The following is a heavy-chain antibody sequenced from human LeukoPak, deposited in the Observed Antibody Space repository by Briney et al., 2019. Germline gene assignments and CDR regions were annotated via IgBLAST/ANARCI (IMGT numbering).Heavy chain of an antibody. Sequence: GGSLRLSCAASGVLFSNYWMHWVRQAPGKGLVWVSRINRDGSSTSYADSVKGRFTISRDNAKNTLYLQMNSLRAEDTAVYYCASDYGDYISTDFDYWGQGTLVTVSS. J-gene: IGHJ4*02. CDR2: INRDGSST. CDR1: GVLFSNYW. V-gene: IGHV3-74*01. D-gene: IGHD4-17*01. CDR3: ASDYGDYISTDFDY.